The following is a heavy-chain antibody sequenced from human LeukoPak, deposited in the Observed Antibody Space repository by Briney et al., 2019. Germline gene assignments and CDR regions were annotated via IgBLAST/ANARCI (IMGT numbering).Heavy chain of an antibody. V-gene: IGHV4-39*07. Sequence: SETLSLTCTVSGGSISSSSYYWAWIRQPPGKGLEWIGEINHSGSTNYNPSLKSRVTISVDTSKNQFSLKLSSVTAADTAVYYCASQAGYYYDSSGYYYGFDYWGQGTLVTVSS. J-gene: IGHJ4*02. CDR2: INHSGST. D-gene: IGHD3-22*01. CDR1: GGSISSSSYY. CDR3: ASQAGYYYDSSGYYYGFDY.